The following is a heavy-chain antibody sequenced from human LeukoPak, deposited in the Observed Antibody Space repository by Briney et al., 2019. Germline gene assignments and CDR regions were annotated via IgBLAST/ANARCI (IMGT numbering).Heavy chain of an antibody. J-gene: IGHJ4*02. D-gene: IGHD2-2*01. CDR3: ARDSCSSTSCLSIDDY. Sequence: ASVKVSCKASGYTFTGYYMHWVRQAPGQGLEWMGWINPNSGDTNYAQKFQGRVTMTRDTSISTVYTELSRLRSDDTAVYYCARDSCSSTSCLSIDDYWGQGTLVTVSS. V-gene: IGHV1-2*02. CDR2: INPNSGDT. CDR1: GYTFTGYY.